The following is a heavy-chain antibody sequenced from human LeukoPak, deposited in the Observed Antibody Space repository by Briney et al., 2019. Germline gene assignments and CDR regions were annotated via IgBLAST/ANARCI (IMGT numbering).Heavy chain of an antibody. V-gene: IGHV1-18*01. CDR3: ATPGGDGSGSYLFH. Sequence: ASVKVSCKTSGSXGITWVRQVPGQGLEWMGWISVYNGKTKYAQKFQGRVTMTRDTSTSTAYMELRSLRADDTAVYYCATPGGDGSGSYLFHWGQGTLVTVSS. J-gene: IGHJ4*02. D-gene: IGHD3-10*01. CDR2: ISVYNGKT. CDR1: GSXG.